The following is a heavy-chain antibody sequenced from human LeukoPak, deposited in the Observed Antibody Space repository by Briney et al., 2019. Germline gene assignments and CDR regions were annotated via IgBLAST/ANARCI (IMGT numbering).Heavy chain of an antibody. CDR2: ISGSGGST. J-gene: IGHJ4*02. D-gene: IGHD2-2*02. V-gene: IGHV3-23*01. Sequence: GGSLRLSCAASGFTFTTYAMSWVRQAPGRGLEWVSGISGSGGSTYYADSVKGRFTISRDNSKNTLYLQMNSLRAEDTAVYYCAKDMGCSSTSCYTGCFDYWGQGTLVTVSS. CDR3: AKDMGCSSTSCYTGCFDY. CDR1: GFTFTTYA.